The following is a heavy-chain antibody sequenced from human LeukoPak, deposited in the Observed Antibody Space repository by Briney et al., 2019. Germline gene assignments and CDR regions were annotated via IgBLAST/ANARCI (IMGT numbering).Heavy chain of an antibody. D-gene: IGHD3-10*01. Sequence: SETLSLTCTVSGGSISSSSYYWGWIRQPPGKGLEWIGSIYYSGSTYYNPSLKSRVTISVDTSKNQFSLKLSSVTAADTAVYYCARDRVQVRGVKGYYYYMDVWGKGTTVTVSS. V-gene: IGHV4-39*07. CDR2: IYYSGST. J-gene: IGHJ6*03. CDR3: ARDRVQVRGVKGYYYYMDV. CDR1: GGSISSSSYY.